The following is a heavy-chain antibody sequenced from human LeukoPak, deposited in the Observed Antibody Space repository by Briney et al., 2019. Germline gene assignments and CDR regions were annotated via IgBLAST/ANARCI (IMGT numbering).Heavy chain of an antibody. D-gene: IGHD3-3*01. J-gene: IGHJ4*02. CDR1: GFTFSNAW. Sequence: GGSLRLSCAASGFTFSNAWMSWVRQAPGKGLELVANIKQDRSEKYYVDSVKGRFTISRDNAKNSLYLQMNSLRAEDTAVYYCARLREIPVFGVVTKSTSYFDYWGQGTLVTVSS. V-gene: IGHV3-7*01. CDR2: IKQDRSEK. CDR3: ARLREIPVFGVVTKSTSYFDY.